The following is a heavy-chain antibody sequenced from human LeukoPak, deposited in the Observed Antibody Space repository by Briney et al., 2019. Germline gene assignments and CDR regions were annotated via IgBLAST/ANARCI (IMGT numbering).Heavy chain of an antibody. D-gene: IGHD1-26*01. CDR3: ARERPLVGATLFDY. CDR1: GYTFTGYY. CDR2: INPNSGGT. V-gene: IGHV1-2*06. Sequence: ASVKVSCKASGYTFTGYYMHWVRQAPGQGLEWMGRINPNSGGTNYAQKFQGRVTTTRDTSISTAYMELSRLRSDDTAVYYCARERPLVGATLFDYWGQGTLVTVSS. J-gene: IGHJ4*02.